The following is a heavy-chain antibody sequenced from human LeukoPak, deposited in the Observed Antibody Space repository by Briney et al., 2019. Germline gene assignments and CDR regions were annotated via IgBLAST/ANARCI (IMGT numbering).Heavy chain of an antibody. CDR2: IRYDGSNK. Sequence: GGSLRLSCAASGFTFSSYGIHWVRQAPGKGLEWVTFIRYDGSNKYYADSVKGRFTISRDNSKNPVYLQMNNLRGEDTAVYYCAKDLSTGYYIAYWGQGTLVTVSS. CDR3: AKDLSTGYYIAY. D-gene: IGHD3-9*01. V-gene: IGHV3-30*02. J-gene: IGHJ4*02. CDR1: GFTFSSYG.